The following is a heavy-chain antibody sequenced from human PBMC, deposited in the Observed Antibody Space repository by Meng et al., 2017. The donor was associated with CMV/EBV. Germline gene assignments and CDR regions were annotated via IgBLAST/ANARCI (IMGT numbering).Heavy chain of an antibody. CDR2: IRSKANSYAT. Sequence: GESLKISCAASGFTFSGSAMHWVRQASGKGLEWVGRIRSKANSYATAYAASVKGRFTISRDDSKNTAYLQMNSLKTEDTAVYYCTRAVSGQPKFDYWDQGTLVTVSS. CDR1: GFTFSGSA. D-gene: IGHD2-2*01. J-gene: IGHJ4*02. CDR3: TRAVSGQPKFDY. V-gene: IGHV3-73*01.